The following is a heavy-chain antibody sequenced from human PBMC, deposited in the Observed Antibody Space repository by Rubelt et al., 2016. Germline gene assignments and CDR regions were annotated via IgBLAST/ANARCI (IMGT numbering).Heavy chain of an antibody. D-gene: IGHD3-10*01. V-gene: IGHV4-31*03. CDR2: IYYSGST. J-gene: IGHJ5*02. Sequence: QVQLQESGPGLVKPSQTLSLTCTVSGGSISSGGYYWSWIRQHPGKGLEWIGYIYYSGSTYYNPSLESRVTISVDTSKNQFSLKLSSVTAADTAVYYCAREGMVRGVNNWFDPWGQGTLVTVSS. CDR1: GGSISSGGYY. CDR3: AREGMVRGVNNWFDP.